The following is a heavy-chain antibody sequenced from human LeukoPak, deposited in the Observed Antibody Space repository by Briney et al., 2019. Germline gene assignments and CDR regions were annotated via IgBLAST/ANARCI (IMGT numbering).Heavy chain of an antibody. Sequence: GGSLRLSCAASGFTFSSYAMHWVRQAPGKGLEWVAVISYDGSNKYYADSVKGRFTTSRDNSKNTLYLQMNSLRAEDTAVYYCARDPGLNIVVVSPDYWGQGTLVTVSS. CDR3: ARDPGLNIVVVSPDY. V-gene: IGHV3-30*04. CDR1: GFTFSSYA. CDR2: ISYDGSNK. J-gene: IGHJ4*02. D-gene: IGHD2-15*01.